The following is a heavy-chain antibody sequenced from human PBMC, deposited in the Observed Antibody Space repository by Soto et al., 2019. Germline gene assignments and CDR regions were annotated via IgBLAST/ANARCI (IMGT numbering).Heavy chain of an antibody. CDR1: GFTFRDYD. J-gene: IGHJ4*02. CDR2: ISGSGDGT. D-gene: IGHD6-13*01. Sequence: EVQLWESGGGLVQPGGSLRLSCAASGFTFRDYDMNWVRQAPGKGLEWVSIISGSGDGTYYADSVKGRFTISRDNSKNMLYLQMNSLRAEDTAVYYCAKDCSPSSSWYEGIDYWGQGTLVTFSS. V-gene: IGHV3-23*01. CDR3: AKDCSPSSSWYEGIDY.